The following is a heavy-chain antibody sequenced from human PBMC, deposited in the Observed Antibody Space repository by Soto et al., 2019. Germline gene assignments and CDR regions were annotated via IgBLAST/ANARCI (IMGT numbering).Heavy chain of an antibody. CDR2: IYYSGST. J-gene: IGHJ6*02. Sequence: SETLSLTCTVSGGSISSGGYYWSWIRQHPGKGLEWIGYIYYSGSTYYNPSLKSRVTISVDTSKNQFSLKLSSVTAADTAMYYCARVFGFGGMDVWGQGTTVTVSS. CDR3: ARVFGFGGMDV. V-gene: IGHV4-31*03. CDR1: GGSISSGGYY. D-gene: IGHD3-10*01.